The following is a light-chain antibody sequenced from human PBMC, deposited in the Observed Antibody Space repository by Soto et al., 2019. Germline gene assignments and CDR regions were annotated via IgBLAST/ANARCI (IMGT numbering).Light chain of an antibody. V-gene: IGKV3-15*01. CDR2: GAS. J-gene: IGKJ5*01. CDR3: QQYKNWPPIT. CDR1: QSISSN. Sequence: DIVLTQSPATLSVSPGERATLSCRASQSISSNLAWYQQKPGQAPRLLIYGASTRATGIPARFSGSGSGTDVTLTISSLQSEDFAVYYCQQYKNWPPITFGQGTRLEIK.